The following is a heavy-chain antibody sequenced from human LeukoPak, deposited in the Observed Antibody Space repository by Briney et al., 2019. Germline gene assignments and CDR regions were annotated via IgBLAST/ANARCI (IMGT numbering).Heavy chain of an antibody. J-gene: IGHJ4*02. D-gene: IGHD3-16*01. Sequence: GGSLRLSCAASGFIFSSYALNWVRQAPGKGLEWVSYTSGSGHTIYYADSVKGRFTISGDNAKNSLYLQMNSLRDEDTAVYYCARDSNWGFDYWGQGTLVTVSS. V-gene: IGHV3-48*02. CDR3: ARDSNWGFDY. CDR2: TSGSGHTI. CDR1: GFIFSSYA.